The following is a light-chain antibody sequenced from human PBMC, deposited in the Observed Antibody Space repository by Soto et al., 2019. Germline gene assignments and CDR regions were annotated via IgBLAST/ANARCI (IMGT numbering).Light chain of an antibody. CDR3: CSYARMFYV. CDR2: EGS. CDR1: SSDVGSYNL. V-gene: IGLV2-23*01. Sequence: QSALTQPASVSGSPGQSITISCTGTSSDVGSYNLVSWYQQHPGKAPKLMIYEGSKRPSGVSNRFSGSKSGNTASLTISGLQAEDEADYYCCSYARMFYVFGTGTKGTVL. J-gene: IGLJ1*01.